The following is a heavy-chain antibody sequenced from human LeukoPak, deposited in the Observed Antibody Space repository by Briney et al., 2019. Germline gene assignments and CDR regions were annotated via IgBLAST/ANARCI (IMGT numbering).Heavy chain of an antibody. D-gene: IGHD2-15*01. CDR1: GGSFSGYY. Sequence: PSETLSLTCAVYGGSFSGYYWSWIRQPPGKGLEWIGEINHSGSTNYNPSLKSRVTISVDTSKNQFSLKLSSVTAADTAVYYCAGDRCSGGSCYSRYYYYGMDVWGKGTTVTVSS. CDR3: AGDRCSGGSCYSRYYYYGMDV. V-gene: IGHV4-34*01. J-gene: IGHJ6*04. CDR2: INHSGST.